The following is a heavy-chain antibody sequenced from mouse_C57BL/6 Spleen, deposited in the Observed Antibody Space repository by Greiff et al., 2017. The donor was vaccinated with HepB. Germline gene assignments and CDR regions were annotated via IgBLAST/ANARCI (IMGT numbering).Heavy chain of an antibody. CDR2: INYDGSST. V-gene: IGHV5-16*01. D-gene: IGHD2-4*01. CDR1: GFTFSDYY. J-gene: IGHJ4*01. CDR3: ARGPIYYDYDVGAMDY. Sequence: EVHLVESEGGLVQPGSSMKLSCTASGFTFSDYYMAWVRQVPEKGLEWVANINYDGSSTYYLDSLKSRFIISRDNAKNILYLQMSSLKSEDTATYYCARGPIYYDYDVGAMDYWGQGTSVTVSS.